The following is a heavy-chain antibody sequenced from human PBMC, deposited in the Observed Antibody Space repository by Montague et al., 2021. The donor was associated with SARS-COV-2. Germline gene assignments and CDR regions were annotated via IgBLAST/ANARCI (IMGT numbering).Heavy chain of an antibody. V-gene: IGHV3-73*01. J-gene: IGHJ6*02. CDR1: GFTFSGSA. CDR2: IRSKANSYAT. D-gene: IGHD3-9*01. Sequence: SLRLSCAASGFTFSGSAMHWVRQASGKGLEWVGRIRSKANSYATAYAASVKGRFTISRDDSKNTAYLQMNSLKTEDTAVYYCTPSYDISTGYRHSYYYYGMDVWGQGTTVTVSS. CDR3: TPSYDISTGYRHSYYYYGMDV.